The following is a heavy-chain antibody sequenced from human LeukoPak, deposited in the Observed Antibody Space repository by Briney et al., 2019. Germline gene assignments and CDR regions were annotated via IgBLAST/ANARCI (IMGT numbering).Heavy chain of an antibody. CDR3: ASPYDSSGYYQESDAFDI. D-gene: IGHD3-22*01. V-gene: IGHV3-66*01. Sequence: GGSLRLSCAASGFTVSSNYMSWVRQAPGKGLEWVSVIYSGGSTYYADSVKGRFTISRDNSKNTLYLQMNSLRAEDTAVYYCASPYDSSGYYQESDAFDIWGQGTMVTVSS. J-gene: IGHJ3*02. CDR1: GFTVSSNY. CDR2: IYSGGST.